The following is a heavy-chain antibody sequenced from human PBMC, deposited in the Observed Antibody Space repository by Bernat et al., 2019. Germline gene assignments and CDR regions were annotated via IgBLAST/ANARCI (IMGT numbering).Heavy chain of an antibody. J-gene: IGHJ4*02. CDR2: INPSCGST. D-gene: IGHD3-22*01. V-gene: IGHV1-46*03. Sequence: QVQLVQSGAEVKKPGASVKVSCKASGYTFTSYYMHWVRQAPGQGLEWMGIINPSCGSTSYAQKFQGRVTMTRDTSTSTVYMELSSLRSEDTAVYYCAREWHDSSGYYYPEDYFDYWGQGTLVTVSS. CDR3: AREWHDSSGYYYPEDYFDY. CDR1: GYTFTSYY.